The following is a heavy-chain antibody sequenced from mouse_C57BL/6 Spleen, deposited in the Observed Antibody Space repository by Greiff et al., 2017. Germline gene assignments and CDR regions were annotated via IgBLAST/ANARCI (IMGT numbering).Heavy chain of an antibody. CDR3: AKRGSSYAMDY. J-gene: IGHJ4*01. V-gene: IGHV2-9*01. D-gene: IGHD1-1*01. CDR2: IWGGGST. CDR1: GFSLTSYG. Sequence: QVQLKESGPGLVAPSQSLSITCTVSGFSLTSYGVDWVRQPPGKGLEWLGVIWGGGSTNYNSALMSRLSISEDNSKSQVCLTMTSQHTDDTAMYCAAKRGSSYAMDYWGQGTSVTVSS.